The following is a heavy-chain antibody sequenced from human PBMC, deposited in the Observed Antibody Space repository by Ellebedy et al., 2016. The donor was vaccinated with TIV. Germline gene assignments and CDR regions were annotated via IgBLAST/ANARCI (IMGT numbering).Heavy chain of an antibody. Sequence: MPSETLSLTCNVSGGSISALTYHWGWVRQSPGKGLEWIGKSHYSGSTYYNPSLRSRVTISINTSKSQFPLDLTSVTAADTAVYYCVLVAALRDRYYYYGVGVWGQGTTVTFSS. CDR1: GGSISALTYH. D-gene: IGHD2-2*01. J-gene: IGHJ6*02. CDR2: SHYSGST. CDR3: VLVAALRDRYYYYGVGV. V-gene: IGHV4-39*06.